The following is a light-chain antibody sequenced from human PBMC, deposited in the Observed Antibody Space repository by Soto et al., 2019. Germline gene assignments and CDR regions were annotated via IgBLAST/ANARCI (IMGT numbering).Light chain of an antibody. J-gene: IGKJ1*01. CDR2: GAS. Sequence: EIVLTQSPGTLSLSPGERATLSCRASQSVSSNLAWYQQELVQAPRLLIYGASTRATGIPARFSGSGSGTEFTLTISSLQSEDFAVYYCQQYNNWPPVTFGQGTKVDIK. V-gene: IGKV3-15*01. CDR1: QSVSSN. CDR3: QQYNNWPPVT.